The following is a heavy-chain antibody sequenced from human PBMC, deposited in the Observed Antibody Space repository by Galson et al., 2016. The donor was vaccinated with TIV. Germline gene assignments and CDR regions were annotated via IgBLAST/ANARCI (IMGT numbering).Heavy chain of an antibody. CDR2: IYPGDSET. CDR3: AKAPGYSGYSYGYFDS. Sequence: QSGAEVKKPGESLKISCKASGYSISSYWTAWVRQVPGKGLEWMGIIYPGDSETRYSPSFQGQVTISADKSINTAYLQWTSLKAPDTAMYYCAKAPGYSGYSYGYFDSWGQGTLVTVSS. V-gene: IGHV5-51*03. J-gene: IGHJ4*02. D-gene: IGHD5-18*01. CDR1: GYSISSYW.